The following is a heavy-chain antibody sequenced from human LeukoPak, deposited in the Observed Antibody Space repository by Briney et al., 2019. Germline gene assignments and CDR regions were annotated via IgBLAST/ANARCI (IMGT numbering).Heavy chain of an antibody. Sequence: ASVKVSCKASGYTFTGYYMHWVRQAPGQGLEWMGWINPNSGGTNYAQKFQGRVTMTRDTSISTAYMELSRLRSDDTAVYYCARDSHMVRGVTDYYMDVWGKGTTVTISS. CDR2: INPNSGGT. J-gene: IGHJ6*03. V-gene: IGHV1-2*02. D-gene: IGHD3-10*01. CDR1: GYTFTGYY. CDR3: ARDSHMVRGVTDYYMDV.